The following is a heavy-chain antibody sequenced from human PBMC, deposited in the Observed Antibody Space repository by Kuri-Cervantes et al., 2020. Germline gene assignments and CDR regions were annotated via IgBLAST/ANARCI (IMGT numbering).Heavy chain of an antibody. CDR1: GFTFSDYY. D-gene: IGHD6-19*01. CDR3: ARGRRGSSAWSSVESFHY. J-gene: IGHJ1*01. CDR2: ISSSGSTI. V-gene: IGHV3-11*01. Sequence: GGSLRLSCAASGFTFSDYYMSWIRQAPGKGLEWVSYISSSGSTIYYADSVKGRFTISRDSAKNSLYLQMNSLSAEDTAVYYCARGRRGSSAWSSVESFHYWGQGTLVTVSS.